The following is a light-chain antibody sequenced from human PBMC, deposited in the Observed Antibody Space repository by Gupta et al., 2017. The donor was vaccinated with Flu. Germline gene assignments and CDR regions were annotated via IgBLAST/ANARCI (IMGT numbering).Light chain of an antibody. Sequence: QSVLTQSPSASGTPGQRVTISCSGSTSNIGNNYVYWYQQVPGTAPKLLIYRNSQRPSGVPDRFSGSKSGTSASLVISGLRSEDEGDYYCAAWDDSLSGRNIFGTGTKVTVL. CDR3: AAWDDSLSGRNI. V-gene: IGLV1-47*01. CDR1: TSNIGNNY. J-gene: IGLJ1*01. CDR2: RNS.